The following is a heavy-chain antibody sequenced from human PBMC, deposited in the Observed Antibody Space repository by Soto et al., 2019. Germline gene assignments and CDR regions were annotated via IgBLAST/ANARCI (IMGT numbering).Heavy chain of an antibody. V-gene: IGHV1-2*02. CDR1: GYTFTEHY. CDR3: AIDLSRQSRKLFDS. Sequence: GAVKPRCKGCGYTFTEHYIKWVRQAPGHAPEYMGWIHPNSGETKYVERFQGRVTMTRDTSISTAYLELRRLTSDDTAVYYCAIDLSRQSRKLFDSCGQRTRVIVSS. CDR2: IHPNSGET. D-gene: IGHD3-10*01. J-gene: IGHJ5*01.